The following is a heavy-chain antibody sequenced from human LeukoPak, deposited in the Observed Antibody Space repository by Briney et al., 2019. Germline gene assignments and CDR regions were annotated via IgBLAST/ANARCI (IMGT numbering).Heavy chain of an antibody. CDR2: IYYSGST. V-gene: IGHV4-39*07. J-gene: IGHJ4*02. CDR3: ARVPLPAAYDY. D-gene: IGHD2-2*01. Sequence: SETLSLTCTVSGGSISSSSYYWGWIRQPPGKGLEWIGSIYYSGSTYYNPSLKSRVTISVDTSKNQFSLKLSSVTAADTAVYYCARVPLPAAYDYWGQGTLVTVSS. CDR1: GGSISSSSYY.